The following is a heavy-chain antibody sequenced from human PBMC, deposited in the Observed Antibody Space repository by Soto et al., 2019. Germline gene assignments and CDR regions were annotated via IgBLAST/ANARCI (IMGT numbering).Heavy chain of an antibody. V-gene: IGHV4-34*01. CDR3: ARHHVRGRTIAGAAEF. D-gene: IGHD6-13*01. Sequence: QVQLQQWGAGLLKPSETLSLTCAVYGGSFTGYYWSWIRQPPGKGLEWIGEINQSGNTNYNPSLKSRVVISVDTSKKQLSLNLSSVTAADTAMYYCARHHVRGRTIAGAAEFWGQGTLVTVSS. CDR1: GGSFTGYY. J-gene: IGHJ4*02. CDR2: INQSGNT.